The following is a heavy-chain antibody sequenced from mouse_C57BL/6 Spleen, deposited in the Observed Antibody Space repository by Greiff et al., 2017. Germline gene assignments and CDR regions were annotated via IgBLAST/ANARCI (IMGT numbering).Heavy chain of an antibody. V-gene: IGHV5-17*01. CDR3: ARTDY. J-gene: IGHJ4*01. CDR2: ISSGSSTI. CDR1: GFTFSDYG. Sequence: EVQLVESGGGLVKPGGSLKLSCAASGFTFSDYGMHWVRQAPAKGLEWVAYISSGSSTIYYADTVKGRFTISRDNAKNTLFLQMTSLRSEDTAMYYCARTDYWGQGTSVTVSS.